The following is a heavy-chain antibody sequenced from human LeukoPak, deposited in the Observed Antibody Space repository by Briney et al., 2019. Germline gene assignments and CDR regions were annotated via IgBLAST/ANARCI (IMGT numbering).Heavy chain of an antibody. Sequence: SDTLSLTCTVSGGSISSYYWSWIRQPPGKGLEWIGYIHYSGSTNYNPSLKSRVTISVDTTKNQFSLILSSVTAADTAVYYCATQGYFDSSGYYYFAVDYWGQGTLVTVSS. CDR2: IHYSGST. CDR3: ATQGYFDSSGYYYFAVDY. CDR1: GGSISSYY. D-gene: IGHD3-22*01. J-gene: IGHJ4*02. V-gene: IGHV4-59*08.